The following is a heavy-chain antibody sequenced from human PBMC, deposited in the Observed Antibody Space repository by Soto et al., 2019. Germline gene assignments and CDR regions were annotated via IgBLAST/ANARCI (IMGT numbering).Heavy chain of an antibody. CDR1: GFAFSRDW. D-gene: IGHD5-12*01. CDR3: ARDPYSGYEMGFDLDY. Sequence: EVQLVESGGGLVQPGGSLRLSCVASGFAFSRDWLSWVRQAPGKGLEWVANIKHDGSEKYCAESLKGRFTISRDNAKNSLYLQMNSLRAEDTAVYYCARDPYSGYEMGFDLDYWGQGTLVTVSS. V-gene: IGHV3-7*04. CDR2: IKHDGSEK. J-gene: IGHJ4*02.